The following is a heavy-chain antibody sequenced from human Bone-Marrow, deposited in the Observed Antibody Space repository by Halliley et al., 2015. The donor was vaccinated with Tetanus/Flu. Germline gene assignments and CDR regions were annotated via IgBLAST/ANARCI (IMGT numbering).Heavy chain of an antibody. V-gene: IGHV3-30*18. Sequence: SLRLSCAASGFTFSAYDMNWVRQAAGKGLEWLSVMVDDGSATYYADSVQGRFSISRDNSKSTLYLQMNNLRDEDTAVYCCAKGPRPWIVHWDGGVFDIWSKGTRVT. CDR2: MVDDGSAT. CDR1: GFTFSAYD. J-gene: IGHJ3*02. D-gene: IGHD2-8*02. CDR3: AKGPRPWIVHWDGGVFDI.